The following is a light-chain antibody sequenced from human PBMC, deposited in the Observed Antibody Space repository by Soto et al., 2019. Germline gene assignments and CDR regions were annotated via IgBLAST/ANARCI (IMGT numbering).Light chain of an antibody. Sequence: FVLTQSPVTLSLSPGERATLYSCASQSVSNNYLAWYQQKPGQAPRLLIYGASNRATGIPDRFSGSGSGTDFTLTISRLEPEDFAVYYCQRYGSSGTFGQGTKVDIK. CDR3: QRYGSSGT. J-gene: IGKJ1*01. V-gene: IGKV3-20*01. CDR2: GAS. CDR1: QSVSNNY.